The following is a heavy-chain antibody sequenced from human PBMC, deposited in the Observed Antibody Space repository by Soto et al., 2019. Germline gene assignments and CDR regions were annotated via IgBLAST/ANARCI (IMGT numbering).Heavy chain of an antibody. J-gene: IGHJ4*02. V-gene: IGHV3-30*18. CDR1: GFTFSSYG. CDR2: ISYDGSNK. Sequence: HPGGSLRLSCAASGFTFSSYGMHWVRQAPGKGLEWVAVISYDGSNKYYADPVKGRFTISRDNSKNTLYLQMNSLRAEDTAVYYCAKVYFDYWGQGTLVTVSS. CDR3: AKVYFDY.